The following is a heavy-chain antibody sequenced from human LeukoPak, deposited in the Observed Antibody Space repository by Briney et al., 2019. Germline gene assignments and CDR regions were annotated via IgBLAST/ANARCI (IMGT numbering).Heavy chain of an antibody. J-gene: IGHJ4*02. V-gene: IGHV4-59*01. CDR2: FHDSEST. CDR1: GGSISNNY. CDR3: ASANDYGDHIPFDY. Sequence: SETLSLTCNVSGGSISNNYWSWIRQPPGKGLEWIGYFHDSESTNYNPSLKSRVSISVDTSKKQVSLKLSSVTAADTAVYYCASANDYGDHIPFDYWGQGTLVTVSS. D-gene: IGHD4-17*01.